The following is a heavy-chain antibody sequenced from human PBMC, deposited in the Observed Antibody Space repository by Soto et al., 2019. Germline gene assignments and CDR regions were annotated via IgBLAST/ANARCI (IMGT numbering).Heavy chain of an antibody. V-gene: IGHV3-30-3*01. CDR2: ISYDGSNK. J-gene: IGHJ4*01. CDR3: ARAPYYDYVWGSYRYPFDY. CDR1: GFTFSSYA. D-gene: IGHD3-16*02. Sequence: PGGSLRLSCAASGFTFSSYAVHWVRQAPGKGLEWVAVISYDGSNKYYADSVKGRFTISRDNSKNTLYLQMNSLRAEDTAVYYCARAPYYDYVWGSYRYPFDYWGHGTLVTVSS.